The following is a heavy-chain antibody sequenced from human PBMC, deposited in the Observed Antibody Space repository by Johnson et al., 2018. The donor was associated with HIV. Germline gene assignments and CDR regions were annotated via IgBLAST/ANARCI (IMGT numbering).Heavy chain of an antibody. V-gene: IGHV3-15*01. J-gene: IGHJ3*02. CDR3: TRQADI. Sequence: VQLVESWGGLVKPGGSLRLSCAASGFTFSNAWMSWVRQAPGKGLEWVGRIKSKTDGETTDYTTPVKGRFTISRDDSKNTAYLQMNSLKTEDTAVYYCTRQADIWGQGTMVTVSS. CDR1: GFTFSNAW. CDR2: IKSKTDGETT.